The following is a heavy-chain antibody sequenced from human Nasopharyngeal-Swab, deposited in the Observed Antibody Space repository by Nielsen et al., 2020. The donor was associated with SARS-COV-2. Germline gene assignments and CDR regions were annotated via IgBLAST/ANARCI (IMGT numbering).Heavy chain of an antibody. CDR3: ARDLSGTTVLLGYYYYGMDV. D-gene: IGHD1-7*01. J-gene: IGHJ6*02. V-gene: IGHV3-13*01. Sequence: GESLKISCAASGFTFSSYDMHWVRQATGKGLEWVSAIGTAGDTYYPGSVKDQFTISRDNAKNSLYLQMNSLRAEDTAVYYCARDLSGTTVLLGYYYYGMDVWGQGTTVTVSS. CDR1: GFTFSSYD. CDR2: IGTAGDT.